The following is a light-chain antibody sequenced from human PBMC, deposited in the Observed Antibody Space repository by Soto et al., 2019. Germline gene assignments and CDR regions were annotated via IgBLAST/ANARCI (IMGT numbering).Light chain of an antibody. CDR1: QSVSSSY. CDR3: QQYGSSPYT. CDR2: GAS. Sequence: EIVLTQSPGTLSLSPGERATLSCRASQSVSSSYLACYQQKPGQAPRLLIYGASSRATGIPDRFSGSGSGTVFTLTISRLEPEDFAVYYCQQYGSSPYTFGRGTKLEIK. V-gene: IGKV3-20*01. J-gene: IGKJ2*01.